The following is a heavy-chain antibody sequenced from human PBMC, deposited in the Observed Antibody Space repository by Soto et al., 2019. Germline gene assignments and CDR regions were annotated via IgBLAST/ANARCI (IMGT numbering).Heavy chain of an antibody. CDR2: MSGSGGDT. CDR3: ANSREVNYDDSGGGYCYS. Sequence: EVQLLQSGGGLVQPGGSLRLSCVASGFTFNNYAMSWVRQAPGKGLEWVSGMSGSGGDTYYADSVKGRFTISRDNSKNSPYAQMNSLRACNSAVSACANSREVNYDDSGGGYCYSWGQGTMVIVSS. CDR1: GFTFNNYA. D-gene: IGHD3-10*01. J-gene: IGHJ1*01. V-gene: IGHV3-23*01.